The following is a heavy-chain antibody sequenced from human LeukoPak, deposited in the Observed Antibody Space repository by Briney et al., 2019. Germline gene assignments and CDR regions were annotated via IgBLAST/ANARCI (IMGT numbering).Heavy chain of an antibody. CDR2: ISGSGGST. CDR1: GFTFSSYA. Sequence: PGGSLRLSCAASGFTFSSYAMSWVRQAPGKGLEWVSAISGSGGSTYYADSVKGRFTISRDNSKNTLYLQMNSLRAEDTAVYYCAKDNLHCSGGSCYSGPIDYWGQGTLVTVSS. J-gene: IGHJ4*02. D-gene: IGHD2-15*01. CDR3: AKDNLHCSGGSCYSGPIDY. V-gene: IGHV3-23*01.